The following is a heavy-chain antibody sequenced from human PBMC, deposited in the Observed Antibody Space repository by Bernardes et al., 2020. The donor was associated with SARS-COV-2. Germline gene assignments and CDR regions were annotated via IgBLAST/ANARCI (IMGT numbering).Heavy chain of an antibody. V-gene: IGHV4-34*01. CDR2: INHSGST. CDR1: GGSFSGYY. CDR3: ARGRYSSGWYYFVSGGSPYSDD. J-gene: IGHJ4*02. D-gene: IGHD6-19*01. Sequence: SETLSLTCAVYGGSFSGYYWSWIRQPPGKGLEWIGEINHSGSTNYNPSLKSRVTISVDTSKNQFSLKLSSVTAADTAVYYCARGRYSSGWYYFVSGGSPYSDDWGQGTLVTVSS.